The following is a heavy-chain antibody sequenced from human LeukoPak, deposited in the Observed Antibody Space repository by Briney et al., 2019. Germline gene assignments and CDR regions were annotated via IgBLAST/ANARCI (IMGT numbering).Heavy chain of an antibody. CDR1: GGSISSGSYY. J-gene: IGHJ4*02. V-gene: IGHV4-61*02. CDR3: ARAAGLPHDSSGYYCGALDY. Sequence: KASETLSLTCTVSGGSISSGSYYWSWIRQPAGKGLEWIGRIYTSGSTNYNPSLKSRVTISVDTSKNQFSLKLSSVTAADTAVYYCARAAGLPHDSSGYYCGALDYWGQGTLVTVSS. CDR2: IYTSGST. D-gene: IGHD3-22*01.